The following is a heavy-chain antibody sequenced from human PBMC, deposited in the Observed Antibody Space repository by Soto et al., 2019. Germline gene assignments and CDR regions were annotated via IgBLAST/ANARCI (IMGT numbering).Heavy chain of an antibody. V-gene: IGHV1-18*01. CDR3: TRLCSGGSCYLSRYFQH. J-gene: IGHJ1*01. CDR2: ISAYNGNT. D-gene: IGHD2-15*01. CDR1: VYNFTSYG. Sequence: ASVKVSCKASVYNFTSYGISWVRQAPGQVLEWMGWISAYNGNTNYAQKLQGRVTMTTDTSTSTAYTELRSLRSDDTAVYYCTRLCSGGSCYLSRYFQHWGQGTLVTVSS.